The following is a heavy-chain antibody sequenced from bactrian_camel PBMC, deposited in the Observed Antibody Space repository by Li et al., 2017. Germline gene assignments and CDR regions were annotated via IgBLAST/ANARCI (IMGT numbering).Heavy chain of an antibody. V-gene: IGHV3S63*01. CDR3: AANIGYSGSWCYARLRIGYKY. D-gene: IGHD3*01. CDR1: ADIYSTYC. J-gene: IGHJ4*01. Sequence: HVQLVESGGGSVQAGGSLRLSCVASRSADIYSTYCMGWFRQAPGKEREGVASIYGGDGSTYYADSVKGRFTISQDNAKNTVYLQLNSLKVEDTAMYYCAANIGYSGSWCYARLRIGYKYWGQGTQVTVS. CDR2: IYGGDGST.